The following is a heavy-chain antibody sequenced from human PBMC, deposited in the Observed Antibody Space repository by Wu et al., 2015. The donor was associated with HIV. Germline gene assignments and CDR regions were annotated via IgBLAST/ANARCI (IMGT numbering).Heavy chain of an antibody. V-gene: IGHV1-46*01. CDR1: AYTFTNYY. Sequence: QVXLVQSGAEVKKPGASVRISCKASAYTFTNYYIHWVRQAPGQGLEWMGIINPSGGSTSYAQKFPGRVTMTRDTSTSTVYMEMDDLRSDDTAVYYCARDHQGRRDVWGQGTTVTVSS. J-gene: IGHJ6*02. CDR2: INPSGGST. CDR3: ARDHQGRRDV.